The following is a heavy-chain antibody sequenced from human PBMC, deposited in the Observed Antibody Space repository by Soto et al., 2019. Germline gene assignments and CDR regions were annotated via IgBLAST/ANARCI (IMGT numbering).Heavy chain of an antibody. CDR1: GFTFSSYS. D-gene: IGHD3-10*01. Sequence: GGSVRLSCAASGFTFSSYSMNWVRQAPGKGLEWVSSISSSSSYIYYADSVKGRFTISRDNAKNSLYLQMNSLRAEDTAVYYCARAAWFGELHTYYYYGMYVWGHGTTVTVSS. CDR2: ISSSSSYI. J-gene: IGHJ6*02. V-gene: IGHV3-21*01. CDR3: ARAAWFGELHTYYYYGMYV.